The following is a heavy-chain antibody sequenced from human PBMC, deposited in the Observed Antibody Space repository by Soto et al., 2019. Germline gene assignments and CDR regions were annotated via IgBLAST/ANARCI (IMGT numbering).Heavy chain of an antibody. J-gene: IGHJ4*02. D-gene: IGHD6-19*01. V-gene: IGHV4-59*08. CDR2: VFHTGNT. CDR3: ARGSGWLDY. CDR1: GGSITSNF. Sequence: QVQVQESGPGLVKPSETLSLTCTVSGGSITSNFWSWIRQPPGKGLEWIGNVFHTGNTNYNPSLKSRVTLSVDTSKNRLSLKLDSVTAADTAVYYCARGSGWLDYWGQGTLVTVSS.